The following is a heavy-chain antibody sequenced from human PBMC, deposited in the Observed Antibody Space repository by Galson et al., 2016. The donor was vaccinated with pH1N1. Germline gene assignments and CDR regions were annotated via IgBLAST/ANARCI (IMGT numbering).Heavy chain of an antibody. V-gene: IGHV3-15*01. CDR3: AAGSGRSDFDY. D-gene: IGHD3-10*01. CDR1: GFTFKDAW. J-gene: IGHJ4*02. CDR2: IKSKTGGATR. Sequence: SLRLSCAASGFTFKDAWISWVRQAPGKGLEWVGRIKSKTGGATRDFAAPVRGRFAISRDDSKSTVFLQMDSLKTEDTAVYYCAAGSGRSDFDYWGQGIQVTVSS.